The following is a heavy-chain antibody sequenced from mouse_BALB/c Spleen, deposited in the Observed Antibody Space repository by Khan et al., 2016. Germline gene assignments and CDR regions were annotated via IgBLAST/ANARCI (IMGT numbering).Heavy chain of an antibody. D-gene: IGHD2-1*01. CDR3: ARANYLFDY. Sequence: QVQLKESGAELAKPGASVKMSCKASGYTFTSYWMHWVKQRPGQGLEWIGYINPSTGYTEYNQKFKDKATLTADKSSSTAYMQLSSLTSEDSAVYYCARANYLFDYWGQGTTLTVSS. CDR2: INPSTGYT. V-gene: IGHV1-7*01. CDR1: GYTFTSYW. J-gene: IGHJ2*01.